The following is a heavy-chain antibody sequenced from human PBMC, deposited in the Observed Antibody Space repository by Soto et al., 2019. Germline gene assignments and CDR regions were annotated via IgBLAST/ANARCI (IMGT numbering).Heavy chain of an antibody. J-gene: IGHJ6*02. CDR3: ARYEIEADYTGMDA. Sequence: ASVKVSCKASGYAFTSYDITWGGQATGEGLEWMGWMNPNSGNTGYAQKFKGRVTMTRSTSISTAYMELSSLRSEDTAVYYCARYEIEADYTGMDAWGQGTTVTVS. CDR2: MNPNSGNT. D-gene: IGHD2-21*01. CDR1: GYAFTSYD. V-gene: IGHV1-8*01.